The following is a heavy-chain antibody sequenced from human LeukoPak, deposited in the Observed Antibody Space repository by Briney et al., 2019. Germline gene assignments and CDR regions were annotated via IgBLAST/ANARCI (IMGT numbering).Heavy chain of an antibody. Sequence: GGSLRLSCAASGFTFSSYAMSWVRQAPGKGLEWVSAISGSGGSTYYADSVKGRFTISRDDSKNTLYLQMNSLRAEDTAVYYCAKEVYSSGWYGLDYWGQGTLVTVSS. D-gene: IGHD6-19*01. CDR3: AKEVYSSGWYGLDY. CDR1: GFTFSSYA. CDR2: ISGSGGST. V-gene: IGHV3-23*01. J-gene: IGHJ4*02.